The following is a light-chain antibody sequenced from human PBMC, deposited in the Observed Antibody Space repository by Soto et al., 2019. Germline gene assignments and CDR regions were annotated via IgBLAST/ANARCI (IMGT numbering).Light chain of an antibody. J-gene: IGKJ1*01. CDR2: LGS. Sequence: DIVMTQSPLSLPVTPGEPASISCRSSQSLLHSNGYNYLDWYLQKPGQSPQLLIYLGSNRASGVPDRFSGSGSGTDFPLKISRVEAEDVGVYYCMQPLQSWTFGQGTKVEIK. V-gene: IGKV2-28*01. CDR3: MQPLQSWT. CDR1: QSLLHSNGYNY.